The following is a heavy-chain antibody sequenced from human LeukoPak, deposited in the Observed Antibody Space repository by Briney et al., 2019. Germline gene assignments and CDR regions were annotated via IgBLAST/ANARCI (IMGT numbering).Heavy chain of an antibody. CDR3: ARDMQDFWSGYYFDY. V-gene: IGHV3-48*01. Sequence: GTLRLSCAASGFTFSSYSMNWVRQAPGKGLEWVSYISSSSSTIYYADSVKGRFTISRDNAKNSLYLQMNSLRAEDTAVYYCARDMQDFWSGYYFDYWGQGTLVTVSS. D-gene: IGHD3-3*01. CDR1: GFTFSSYS. CDR2: ISSSSSTI. J-gene: IGHJ4*02.